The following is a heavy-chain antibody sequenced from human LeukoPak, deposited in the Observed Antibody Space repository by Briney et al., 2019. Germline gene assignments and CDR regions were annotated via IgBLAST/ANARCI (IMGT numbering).Heavy chain of an antibody. D-gene: IGHD7-27*01. J-gene: IGHJ4*02. Sequence: SETLSLTCTVSGGSISSYYWSWIRQPAGKGLEWIGEINHSGSTNYNPSLKSRVTISVDTSKNQFSLKLSSVTAADTAVYYCARGSVWALDYWGQGTLVTVSS. V-gene: IGHV4-34*01. CDR1: GGSISSYY. CDR2: INHSGST. CDR3: ARGSVWALDY.